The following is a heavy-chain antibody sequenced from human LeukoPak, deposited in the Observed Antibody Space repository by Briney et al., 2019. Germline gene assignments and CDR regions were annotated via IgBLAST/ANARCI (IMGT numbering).Heavy chain of an antibody. Sequence: PSETLSLTCTVSGGSITSGSHYWNWIRQPAGKGLQWLGRIYTSGSTNYNPSLKSRLTISVDTPKNQFSLKLSSVTAADTDVYYCARERGLSGYSAYFDYWGQGTLVTVSS. J-gene: IGHJ4*02. CDR2: IYTSGST. V-gene: IGHV4-61*02. CDR1: GGSITSGSHY. D-gene: IGHD5-12*01. CDR3: ARERGLSGYSAYFDY.